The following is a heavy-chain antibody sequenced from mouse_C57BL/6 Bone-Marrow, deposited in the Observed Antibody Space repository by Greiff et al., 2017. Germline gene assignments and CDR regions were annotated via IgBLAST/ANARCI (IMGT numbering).Heavy chain of an antibody. CDR1: GFSLTSYA. J-gene: IGHJ3*01. CDR2: IWTGGGT. D-gene: IGHD3-2*02. Sequence: VQLKESGPGLVAPSQSLSITCTVSGFSLTSYAISWVRQPPGKGLEWLGVIWTGGGTNYNSAPKSRLSISKDNSKSQVFLKMNSLQTDGTARYYCARIGDSSGQAWFAYWGQGTLVTVSA. CDR3: ARIGDSSGQAWFAY. V-gene: IGHV2-9-1*01.